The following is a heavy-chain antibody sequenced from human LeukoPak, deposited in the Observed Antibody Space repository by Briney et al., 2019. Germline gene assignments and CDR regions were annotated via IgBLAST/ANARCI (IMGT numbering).Heavy chain of an antibody. CDR2: IFYSGST. Sequence: SETLSLTCSVSGGSISNYYWSWIRQPPGKELEWIGYIFYSGSTTYNPSLKSRVTISVDTSKNQFSLKLSSVTAADTAVYYCARIGSGYDYDYWGQGTLVTVSS. J-gene: IGHJ4*02. D-gene: IGHD5-12*01. V-gene: IGHV4-59*12. CDR1: GGSISNYY. CDR3: ARIGSGYDYDY.